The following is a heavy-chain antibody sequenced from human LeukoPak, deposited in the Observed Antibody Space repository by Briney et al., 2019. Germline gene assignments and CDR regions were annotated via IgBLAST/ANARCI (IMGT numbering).Heavy chain of an antibody. Sequence: SETLSLTCTVSGGSISSYYWSWIRQPPRKGLEWIGYIYYSGSTNYNPSLKSRVTISVDTSKNQFSLKLSSVTAADTAVYYCARHWGPSGYDPRIDYWGQGTLVTVSS. CDR2: IYYSGST. CDR1: GGSISSYY. CDR3: ARHWGPSGYDPRIDY. J-gene: IGHJ4*02. D-gene: IGHD5-12*01. V-gene: IGHV4-59*08.